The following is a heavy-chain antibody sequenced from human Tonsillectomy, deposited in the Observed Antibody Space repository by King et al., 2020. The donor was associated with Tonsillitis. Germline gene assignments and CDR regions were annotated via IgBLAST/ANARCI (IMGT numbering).Heavy chain of an antibody. J-gene: IGHJ4*02. CDR1: GFTFSDYY. Sequence: VQLVESGGGLVKPGGCLRLSCAASGFTFSDYYMSWIRQAPGKGLEWVSYISSGSSYTNYADSVKGRFTISRDNAKNSLYLQMNSLRAEDTAVYFCARGFNYYDSSGEGYWGQGTLVTVSS. CDR2: ISSGSSYT. CDR3: ARGFNYYDSSGEGY. D-gene: IGHD3-22*01. V-gene: IGHV3-11*05.